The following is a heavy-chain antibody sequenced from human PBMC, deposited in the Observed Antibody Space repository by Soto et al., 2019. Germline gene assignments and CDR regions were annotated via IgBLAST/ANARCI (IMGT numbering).Heavy chain of an antibody. Sequence: QVQLVESGGGVVQPGRSLRLSCAASGFTFSSYAMHWVRQAPGKGLEWVAVISYDGSNKYYADSVKGRFTISRDNSKNTLYLQMNSLRAEDTAVYYCARVTGYRHPCDYWGQGTLVTVSS. CDR1: GFTFSSYA. D-gene: IGHD5-18*01. V-gene: IGHV3-30-3*01. CDR3: ARVTGYRHPCDY. CDR2: ISYDGSNK. J-gene: IGHJ4*02.